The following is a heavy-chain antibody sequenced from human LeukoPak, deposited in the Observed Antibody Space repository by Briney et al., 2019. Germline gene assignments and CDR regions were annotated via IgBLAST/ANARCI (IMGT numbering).Heavy chain of an antibody. V-gene: IGHV4-4*07. CDR3: AREIVGATQGAFDI. CDR2: IYTSGST. D-gene: IGHD1-26*01. CDR1: GGSISSYY. Sequence: SETLSLTCTVSGGSISSYYWGWIRQPAGKGLEWIGRIYTSGSTNYNPSLKSRVTMSVDTSKNQFSLKLSSVTAADTAVYYCAREIVGATQGAFDIWGQGTMVTVSS. J-gene: IGHJ3*02.